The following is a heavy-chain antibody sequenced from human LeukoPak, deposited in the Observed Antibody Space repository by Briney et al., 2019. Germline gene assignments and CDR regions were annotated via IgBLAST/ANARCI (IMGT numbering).Heavy chain of an antibody. CDR2: TYYGGST. D-gene: IGHD3-3*01. CDR3: ARHFWRATAFDP. Sequence: SETLSLTCTVSGGSISSSSYYWGWIRQPPGKGLEWIGSTYYGGSTYYNPSLKSRVTISVDTSKNQFSLKLSSVTAADTAVYYCARHFWRATAFDPWGQGTLVTVSS. V-gene: IGHV4-39*01. CDR1: GGSISSSSYY. J-gene: IGHJ5*02.